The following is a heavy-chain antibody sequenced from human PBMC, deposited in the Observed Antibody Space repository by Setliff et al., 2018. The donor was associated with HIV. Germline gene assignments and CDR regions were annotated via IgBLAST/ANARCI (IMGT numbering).Heavy chain of an antibody. Sequence: ETLSLTCTVSGDSISSYYWNWIRQPPGKALEWIGYIYYGSTHYNPSFEGRVTISVDTSKNQFSLKSRSVTAADTAMYYCARRRCSAASCPDNSWNWLDPWGQGTLVTVSS. V-gene: IGHV4-59*08. CDR2: IYYGST. CDR3: ARRRCSAASCPDNSWNWLDP. CDR1: GDSISSYY. D-gene: IGHD2-15*01. J-gene: IGHJ5*02.